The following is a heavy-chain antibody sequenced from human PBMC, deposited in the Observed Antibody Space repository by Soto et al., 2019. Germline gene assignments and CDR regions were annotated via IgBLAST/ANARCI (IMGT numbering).Heavy chain of an antibody. CDR2: IYYSGST. CDR3: AGGRVLYYDIPGHYFDY. D-gene: IGHD3-22*01. CDR1: GGSISSYY. Sequence: KTSETLSLTCTVSGGSISSYYWSWIRQPPGKGLEWIGYIYYSGSTNYNPSLKSRVTISVDTSKNQFSLKLSSVTAADTAVYYCAGGRVLYYDIPGHYFDYWGQGTLVTVSS. V-gene: IGHV4-59*01. J-gene: IGHJ4*02.